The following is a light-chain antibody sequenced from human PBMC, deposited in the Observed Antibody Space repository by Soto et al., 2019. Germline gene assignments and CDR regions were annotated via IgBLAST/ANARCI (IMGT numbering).Light chain of an antibody. V-gene: IGLV2-18*02. Sequence: QSALTQPPSVSGSPGQSVTISCTGTSSDVGSYNRVSWYQQPPGTAPKLMIYEVSNRPSGVPDRFSGSKSCNTASLTISGLQAEDEADYYCSSYTSSSSYVFGTGTQLTVL. J-gene: IGLJ1*01. CDR1: SSDVGSYNR. CDR2: EVS. CDR3: SSYTSSSSYV.